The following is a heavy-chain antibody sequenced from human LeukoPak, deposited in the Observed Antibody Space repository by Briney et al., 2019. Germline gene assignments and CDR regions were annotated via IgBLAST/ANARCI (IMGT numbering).Heavy chain of an antibody. D-gene: IGHD2-2*01. CDR1: GGSFSGCY. CDR2: INHSGST. CDR3: ARGKGYCSSPSCYYYYGMDV. Sequence: PSETLSLTCAVYGGSFSGCYWSWIRQPPGKGLEWIEEINHSGSTNYNPSLKSRVTISVDTSKNQFSLKLSSVTAADTAVYYCARGKGYCSSPSCYYYYGMDVWGQGTTVTVSS. J-gene: IGHJ6*02. V-gene: IGHV4-34*01.